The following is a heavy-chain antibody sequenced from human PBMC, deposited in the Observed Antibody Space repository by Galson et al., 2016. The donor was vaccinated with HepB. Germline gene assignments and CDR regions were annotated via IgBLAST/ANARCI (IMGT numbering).Heavy chain of an antibody. D-gene: IGHD6-13*01. V-gene: IGHV4-39*01. CDR1: GASVSSNSFY. Sequence: SETLSLTCSVSGASVSSNSFYWAWIRQPPGKGLEWIGSIYYSGRTYNNTSLKSRVTMSVDTSKNYFSLKLTSVTAADTAVYYCARQTITAAGDYWGQGTLVTVSS. CDR3: ARQTITAAGDY. CDR2: IYYSGRT. J-gene: IGHJ4*02.